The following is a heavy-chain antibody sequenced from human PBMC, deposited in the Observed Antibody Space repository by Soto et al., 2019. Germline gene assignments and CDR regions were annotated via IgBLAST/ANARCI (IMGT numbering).Heavy chain of an antibody. D-gene: IGHD5-18*01. J-gene: IGHJ4*02. CDR3: ARVIGGYSYGYDY. V-gene: IGHV1-2*02. CDR2: ISPHTGGT. CDR1: GYTFNRYY. Sequence: ASVKVSCKASGYTFNRYYMHWVRQAPGPGLEWMGWISPHTGGTTYAQKFQGRVTMTRDTSTSTVYMELSSLRSEDTAVYYCARVIGGYSYGYDYWAREPWSPSPQ.